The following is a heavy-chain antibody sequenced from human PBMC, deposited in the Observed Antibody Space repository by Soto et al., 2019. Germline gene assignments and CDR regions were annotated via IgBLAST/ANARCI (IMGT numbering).Heavy chain of an antibody. D-gene: IGHD6-6*01. V-gene: IGHV4-39*01. Sequence: QLQLQESGPGLVKPSETLSLTCTVSGGSISSSSYYWGWIRQPPGKGLEWIGSIYYSGSTYYNPSLRSRVTISAETSKNQFSLKLSSVTAADTAVYYCARKVAARGPYYFDYWGQGTLVTVCS. J-gene: IGHJ4*02. CDR1: GGSISSSSYY. CDR2: IYYSGST. CDR3: ARKVAARGPYYFDY.